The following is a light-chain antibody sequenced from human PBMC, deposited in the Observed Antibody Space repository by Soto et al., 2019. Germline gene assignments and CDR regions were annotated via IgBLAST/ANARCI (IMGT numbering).Light chain of an antibody. Sequence: IQLTQSPSSLSASVGDRVTITCRASQSVTNWLAWYQQKPGKAPKLLIFDASSLQSGVPSRFSGGGSGTEFTLSISSLQPDDFATYYCQLYDGHSVFTFGGGTKVDI. V-gene: IGKV1-5*01. CDR3: QLYDGHSVFT. J-gene: IGKJ4*01. CDR2: DAS. CDR1: QSVTNW.